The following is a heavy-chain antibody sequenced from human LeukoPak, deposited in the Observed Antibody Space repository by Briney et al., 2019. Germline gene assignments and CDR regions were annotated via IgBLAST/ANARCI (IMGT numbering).Heavy chain of an antibody. CDR2: IIPIFGTA. D-gene: IGHD1-26*01. Sequence: ASVKVSCKASGGTFSSYAISWVRQAPGQGLEWMGGIIPIFGTANYAQKFQGRVTITTDESTSTAYMELSRLKSDDTAVDYCARGRRILVGDTNAGDYFDYWGQGTLVTVSS. CDR1: GGTFSSYA. V-gene: IGHV1-69*05. CDR3: ARGRRILVGDTNAGDYFDY. J-gene: IGHJ4*02.